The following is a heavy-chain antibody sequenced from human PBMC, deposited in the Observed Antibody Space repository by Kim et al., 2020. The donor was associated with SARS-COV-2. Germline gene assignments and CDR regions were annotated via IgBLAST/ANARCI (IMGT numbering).Heavy chain of an antibody. J-gene: IGHJ6*02. Sequence: WGSLRLTCAAHFYSFSNNRLYECRRESGKMLVWGSRISSDWRTTHDADSVKGRFTLSRDNAETTLFLQMNSLRAEDTAVYYCARGMFRNGFDVWGQGATVTVSS. CDR3: ARGMFRNGFDV. CDR2: ISSDWRTT. D-gene: IGHD3-10*02. V-gene: IGHV3-74*01. CDR1: FYSFSNNR.